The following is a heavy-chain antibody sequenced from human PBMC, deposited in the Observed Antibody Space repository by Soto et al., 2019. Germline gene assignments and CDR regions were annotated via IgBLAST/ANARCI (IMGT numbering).Heavy chain of an antibody. Sequence: PTRFYPPESLTFTCTVSGLSLTSVKIRLPSTRHRHWQALEWLAHIFSDNERSYSTYLQGRLTISKDTSGSKVVLSMTNVDPVDTATHYCERMNVDSYQSYYDMDVWGQGTTVSDSS. CDR1: GLSLTSVKIR. D-gene: IGHD4-17*01. V-gene: IGHV2-26*01. CDR3: ERMNVDSYQSYYDMDV. J-gene: IGHJ6*02. CDR2: IFSDNER.